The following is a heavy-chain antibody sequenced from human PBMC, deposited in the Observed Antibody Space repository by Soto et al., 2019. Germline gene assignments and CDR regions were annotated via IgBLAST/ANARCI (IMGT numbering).Heavy chain of an antibody. CDR3: ARSDHYYYDSSGYWDY. V-gene: IGHV4-59*08. D-gene: IGHD3-22*01. J-gene: IGHJ4*02. CDR2: IYYSGST. Sequence: PSETLSLTCTVSGGSISSYYWSWIRQPPGKGLEWIGYIYYSGSTNYNPSLKSRLTISVDTSKNQFSLKLSSVTAADTAVYYCARSDHYYYDSSGYWDYWGQGTLVTV. CDR1: GGSISSYY.